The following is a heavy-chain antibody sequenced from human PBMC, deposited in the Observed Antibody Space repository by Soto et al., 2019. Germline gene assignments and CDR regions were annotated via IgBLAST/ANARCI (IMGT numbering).Heavy chain of an antibody. D-gene: IGHD3-16*01. CDR2: ISDTGGST. CDR3: VKGSRGEYYYYYNGVDV. Sequence: PGGSLRLSCAGSGFNFNNFAMHWVRQAPGTGLEYVSSISDTGGSTFRADSVKGRFIISRDNSKGTLFLQMSSLRVEDTAVYYCVKGSRGEYYYYYNGVDVWGQGTKVTVSS. J-gene: IGHJ6*02. V-gene: IGHV3-64D*06. CDR1: GFNFNNFA.